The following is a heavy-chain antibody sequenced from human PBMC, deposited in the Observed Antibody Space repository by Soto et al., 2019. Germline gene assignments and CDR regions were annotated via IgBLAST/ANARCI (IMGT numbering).Heavy chain of an antibody. D-gene: IGHD3-22*01. CDR3: ARDWFYYYDSSGYYNDAFDI. CDR1: GYTFTSYG. J-gene: IGHJ3*02. Sequence: ASVKVSCKAAGYTFTSYGISWGRQAPGQGLEWMGMISAYSGSTSYAQKFQGRVTMTRDTSTSTVYMELSSLRSEDTAVYYCARDWFYYYDSSGYYNDAFDIWGQGTMVTVSS. CDR2: ISAYSGST. V-gene: IGHV1-18*01.